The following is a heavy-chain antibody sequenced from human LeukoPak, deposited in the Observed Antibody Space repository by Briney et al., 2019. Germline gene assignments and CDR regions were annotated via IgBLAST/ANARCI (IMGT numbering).Heavy chain of an antibody. CDR1: GFTFSSSD. J-gene: IGHJ4*02. V-gene: IGHV3-13*01. Sequence: GGSLRLSCAASGFTFSSSDMLWFRHVPGKGLEWLSTIGTGGDINYSDSVKARFTISRTNAKTSLSLKRNSLSAGDTAVFFCARGGIAVSGIDLEDYWGQETLVSVST. D-gene: IGHD6-19*01. CDR2: IGTGGDI. CDR3: ARGGIAVSGIDLEDY.